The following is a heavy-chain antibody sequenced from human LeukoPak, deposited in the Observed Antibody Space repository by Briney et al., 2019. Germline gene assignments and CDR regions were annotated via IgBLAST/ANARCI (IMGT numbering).Heavy chain of an antibody. CDR1: GYTFTGYY. Sequence: ASVTVSCKASGYTFTGYYMHWVRQAPGQGLEWMGWINPNSGGTNYAQKFQGRVTMTRDTSISTAYMELSRLRSDDTAVYYCARAYSGSPRYYYYGMDVWGQGTTVTVSS. CDR2: INPNSGGT. D-gene: IGHD1-26*01. V-gene: IGHV1-2*02. CDR3: ARAYSGSPRYYYYGMDV. J-gene: IGHJ6*02.